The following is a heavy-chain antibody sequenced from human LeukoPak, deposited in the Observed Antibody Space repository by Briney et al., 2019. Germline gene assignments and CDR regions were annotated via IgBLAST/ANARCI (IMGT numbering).Heavy chain of an antibody. D-gene: IGHD5-24*01. CDR1: GGSFSGYY. Sequence: PSETLSLTCAVYGGSFSGYYWSWIRQPPGKGLEWIGEINHTGGTNYNASLKSRVTISADTSKNQFSLKLTSVTAADTAVYYRARRGLLPFDYWGQGTLVTVSS. V-gene: IGHV4-34*01. CDR3: ARRGLLPFDY. J-gene: IGHJ4*02. CDR2: INHTGGT.